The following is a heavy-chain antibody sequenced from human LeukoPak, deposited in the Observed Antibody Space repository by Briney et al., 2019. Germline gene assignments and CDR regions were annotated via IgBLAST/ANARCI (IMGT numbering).Heavy chain of an antibody. CDR1: GFTFSSYG. CDR2: IWYDGSNK. Sequence: GGSLRLSCVASGFTFSSYGMHWVRQAPGKGLEWVAVIWYDGSNKYYADSVKGRFTISRDNSKNTLYLQMNSLRAEDTAVYYCARDTVDTAMVVYYYYYYMDVWGKGTTVTVSS. V-gene: IGHV3-33*01. D-gene: IGHD5-18*01. CDR3: ARDTVDTAMVVYYYYYYMDV. J-gene: IGHJ6*03.